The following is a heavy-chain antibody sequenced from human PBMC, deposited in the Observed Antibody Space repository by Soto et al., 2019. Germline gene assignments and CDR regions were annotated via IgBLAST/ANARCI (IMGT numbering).Heavy chain of an antibody. CDR3: VKDRDSNSWPSRDV. CDR1: GYTFIRNG. CDR2: ISPNSGNT. D-gene: IGHD3-22*01. V-gene: IGHV1-18*01. J-gene: IGHJ6*02. Sequence: QVHLVQSGAEVKKPGASVNVSCKTSGYTFIRNGISWVRQAPGQGLEWMGWISPNSGNTKYAQKLQGIVLMTTDTSTSTAYMELRSLRSDDTAVYYCVKDRDSNSWPSRDVWGPGTTFTVSS.